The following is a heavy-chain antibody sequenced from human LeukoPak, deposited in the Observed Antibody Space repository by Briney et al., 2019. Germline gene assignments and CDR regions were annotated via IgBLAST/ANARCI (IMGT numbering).Heavy chain of an antibody. V-gene: IGHV4-4*07. CDR1: GGSFSGYY. J-gene: IGHJ4*02. CDR3: ARVSSVGIWDY. D-gene: IGHD3-10*01. Sequence: SETLSLTCTVSGGSFSGYYWSWIRQPAGKGLEWIGRIYTSGSTNYNPSLKSRVTMSVDTSKNQFSLKLSSVTAADTAVYYCARVSSVGIWDYWGQGTLVTVSS. CDR2: IYTSGST.